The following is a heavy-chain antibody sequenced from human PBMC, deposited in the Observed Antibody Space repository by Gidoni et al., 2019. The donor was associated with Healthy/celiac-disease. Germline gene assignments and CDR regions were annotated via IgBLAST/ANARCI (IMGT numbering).Heavy chain of an antibody. Sequence: QVQLQESGPGLVKPSETLSLTCAVSGYSISSGYYWGWIRPPPGKGLEWIGSIYHSGSTYYNPSLKSRVTISVDTSKNQFSLKLSSVTAADTAVYYCARDGIRRPGPQFDPWGQGTLVTVSS. CDR2: IYHSGST. V-gene: IGHV4-38-2*02. CDR3: ARDGIRRPGPQFDP. CDR1: GYSISSGYY. J-gene: IGHJ5*02. D-gene: IGHD1-1*01.